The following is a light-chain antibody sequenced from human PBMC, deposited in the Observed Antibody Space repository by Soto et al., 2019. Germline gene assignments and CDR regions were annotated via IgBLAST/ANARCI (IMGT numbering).Light chain of an antibody. CDR3: QPSYDSPLT. CDR2: AAS. J-gene: IGKJ4*01. V-gene: IGKV1-39*01. Sequence: DIQMTQSPSSLSASVGDRVTITCRASQSINKYLNWYRQKPGKAPELLIYAASSLQNGVPSTFSGSGSGTDFTLTISSLQPEDFATYYCQPSYDSPLTFGGGTKVDIK. CDR1: QSINKY.